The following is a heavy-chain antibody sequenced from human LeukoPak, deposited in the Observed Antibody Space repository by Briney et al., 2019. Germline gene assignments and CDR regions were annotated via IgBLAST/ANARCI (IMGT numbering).Heavy chain of an antibody. CDR1: GFTVSSNY. V-gene: IGHV3-53*01. Sequence: PGGSLRLSCAASGFTVSSNYMSWVRQAPGKGLEWVSVIYSGGSTYYADSVKGRFTISRDNSKNTLYLQMNSLRAEDTAVYYCARYSSSSGYYFDYWGQGTLVTVSS. CDR3: ARYSSSSGYYFDY. J-gene: IGHJ4*02. D-gene: IGHD6-6*01. CDR2: IYSGGST.